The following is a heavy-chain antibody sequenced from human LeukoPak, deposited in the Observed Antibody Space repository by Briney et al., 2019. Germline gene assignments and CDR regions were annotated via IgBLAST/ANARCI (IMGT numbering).Heavy chain of an antibody. J-gene: IGHJ6*02. CDR3: AKDIFPDQWLRQGADYYYYGMDV. V-gene: IGHV3-23*01. CDR2: ISGSGGST. Sequence: PGGSLRLSCAASGFTFSSYAMSWVRQAPGKGLEWVSAISGSGGSTDYADSVKGRFTISRDNSKNTLYLQMNSLRAEDTAVYYCAKDIFPDQWLRQGADYYYYGMDVWGQGTTVTVSS. D-gene: IGHD5-12*01. CDR1: GFTFSSYA.